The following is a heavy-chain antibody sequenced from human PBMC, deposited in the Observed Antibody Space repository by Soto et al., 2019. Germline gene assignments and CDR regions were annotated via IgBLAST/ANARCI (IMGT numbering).Heavy chain of an antibody. CDR2: INHSGST. CDR3: AIIKTTVSWFDP. V-gene: IGHV4-34*01. CDR1: GGSFSGYY. J-gene: IGHJ5*02. Sequence: SETLSLTCAVYGGSFSGYYWSWIRQPPGKGLEWIGEINHSGSTNYNPSLKSRVTISVDTSKNQFSLKLSSVTAADTAVYYCAIIKTTVSWFDPWGQGTLVTVSS. D-gene: IGHD4-17*01.